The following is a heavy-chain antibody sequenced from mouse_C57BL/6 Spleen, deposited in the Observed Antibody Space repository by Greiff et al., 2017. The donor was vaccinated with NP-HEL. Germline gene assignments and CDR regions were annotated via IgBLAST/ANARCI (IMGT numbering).Heavy chain of an antibody. J-gene: IGHJ2*01. CDR1: GFTFSSYA. CDR2: ISSGGDYI. D-gene: IGHD3-3*01. V-gene: IGHV5-9-1*02. Sequence: EVQLVESGEGLVKPGGSLKLSCAASGFTFSSYAMSWVRQTPEKRLEWVAYISSGGDYIYYADTVKGRFTISRDNARNTLYLQMSSLKSEDTAMYYCTRGSTLGDYFDYWGQGTTLTVSS. CDR3: TRGSTLGDYFDY.